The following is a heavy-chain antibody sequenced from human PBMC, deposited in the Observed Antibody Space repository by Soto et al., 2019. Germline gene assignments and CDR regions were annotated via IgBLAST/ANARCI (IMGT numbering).Heavy chain of an antibody. CDR2: IGRTGIDR. V-gene: IGHV3-21*01. D-gene: IGHD1-1*01. J-gene: IGHJ4*02. CDR1: GFSFSTST. Sequence: EVQLVESGGGLVKPGGSLRLSCAASGFSFSTSTRNWVRQAPGKGLEFVSSIGRTGIDRYDLDSVKGRFTISRDNAQNSVYLQMNSLRAGYTALDYWVCDDNRRYWGQGTLVTVSS. CDR3: VCDDNRRY.